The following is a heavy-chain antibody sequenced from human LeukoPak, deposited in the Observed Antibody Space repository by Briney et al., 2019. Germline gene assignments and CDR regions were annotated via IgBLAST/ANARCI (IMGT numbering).Heavy chain of an antibody. Sequence: SVKVSCKASGGTFSSYAISWVRQAPGQGLEWMGGIIPIFGTANYAQKFQGRVTITADASTSTAYMELSSLRSEDTAMYYCARRYCTNGVCYHDRGAFDIWGQGTMVTVSS. D-gene: IGHD2-8*01. J-gene: IGHJ3*02. CDR1: GGTFSSYA. CDR2: IIPIFGTA. V-gene: IGHV1-69*01. CDR3: ARRYCTNGVCYHDRGAFDI.